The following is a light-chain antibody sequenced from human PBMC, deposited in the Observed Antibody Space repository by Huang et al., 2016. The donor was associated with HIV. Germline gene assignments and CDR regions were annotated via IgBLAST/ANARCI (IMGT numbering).Light chain of an antibody. CDR1: QSVSSN. V-gene: IGKV3-15*01. CDR3: QQYNNWPRT. CDR2: GAS. J-gene: IGKJ1*01. Sequence: EIVMTQSPATLSVSPGERATLSCRASQSVSSNLAWYQQKPGQAPRRLIYGASTRATGIPARFSGSGSGKDFTLTISSLQAEDFAVYYCQQYNNWPRTFGQGTKVEIK.